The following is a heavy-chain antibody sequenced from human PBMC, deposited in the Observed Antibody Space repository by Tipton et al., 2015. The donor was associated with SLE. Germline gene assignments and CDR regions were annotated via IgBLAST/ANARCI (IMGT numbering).Heavy chain of an antibody. J-gene: IGHJ3*02. V-gene: IGHV3-30*04. Sequence: SLRLSCAASGFTFSSYAMHWVRQAQGKGLEWVAVISYDGSNKYYADSVKGRFTISRDNSKNTLYLQMNSLRAEDTAVYYCARDGVVVVAATQGAFDIWGQGTMVTVSS. CDR3: ARDGVVVVAATQGAFDI. D-gene: IGHD2-15*01. CDR2: ISYDGSNK. CDR1: GFTFSSYA.